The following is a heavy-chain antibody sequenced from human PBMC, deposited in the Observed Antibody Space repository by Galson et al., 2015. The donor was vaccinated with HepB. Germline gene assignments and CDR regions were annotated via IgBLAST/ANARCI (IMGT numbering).Heavy chain of an antibody. CDR1: GFTFSSYS. CDR2: ISSSSSYI. CDR3: ARDWIPYYYYGMDV. Sequence: SLRLSCAASGFTFSSYSMNWVRQAPGKGLEWVSSISSSSSYIYYADSVKGRFTISRDNAKNSLYLQMNSLRAEDTAMYYCARDWIPYYYYGMDVWGQGTTVTVSS. V-gene: IGHV3-21*01. D-gene: IGHD5-18*01. J-gene: IGHJ6*02.